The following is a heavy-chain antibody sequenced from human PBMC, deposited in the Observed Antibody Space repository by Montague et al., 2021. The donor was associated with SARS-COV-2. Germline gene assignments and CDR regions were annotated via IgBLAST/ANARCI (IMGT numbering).Heavy chain of an antibody. Sequence: SETLSLTCTVSGXSITRNYYWGWPRQPPGKGLEWVGNIYHSGTTFINPSRERRVTISVDASKNQFSLNLTSVTAADTAVYYCARPLVRGVPKAFDIWGQGAWVIVSS. CDR1: GXSITRNYY. V-gene: IGHV4-39*01. D-gene: IGHD3-10*01. J-gene: IGHJ3*02. CDR3: ARPLVRGVPKAFDI. CDR2: IYHSGTT.